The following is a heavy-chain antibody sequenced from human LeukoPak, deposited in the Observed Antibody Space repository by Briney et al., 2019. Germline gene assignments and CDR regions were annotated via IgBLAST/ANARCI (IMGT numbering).Heavy chain of an antibody. D-gene: IGHD6-19*01. CDR1: GFTFSSYG. CDR2: IRYDGSNK. CDR3: ARGSGWPYYYYGMDV. Sequence: GGSLRLSCAASGFTFSSYGMHWVRQAPGKGPGWVAFIRYDGSNKYYADSVKGRFTISRDNSKNTLYLQMNSLRAEDTAVYYCARGSGWPYYYYGMDVWGQGTTVTVSS. V-gene: IGHV3-30*02. J-gene: IGHJ6*02.